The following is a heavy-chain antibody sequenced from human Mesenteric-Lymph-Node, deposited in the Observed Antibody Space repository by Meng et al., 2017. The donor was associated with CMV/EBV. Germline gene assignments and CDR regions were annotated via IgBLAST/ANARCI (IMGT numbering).Heavy chain of an antibody. CDR1: GFIFSGAPG. Sequence: GESLKISCAASGFIFSGAPGKQWVCQAPGKGLEWEANIKQDGSEKYYVDSVKGRFTISRDNAKNSLYLQMNSLRAEDTAVYYCARDSGNCRSANCFARAYYYYGMDVWGQGTTVTVSS. D-gene: IGHD2-2*01. J-gene: IGHJ6*02. CDR3: ARDSGNCRSANCFARAYYYYGMDV. CDR2: IKQDGSEK. V-gene: IGHV3-7*01.